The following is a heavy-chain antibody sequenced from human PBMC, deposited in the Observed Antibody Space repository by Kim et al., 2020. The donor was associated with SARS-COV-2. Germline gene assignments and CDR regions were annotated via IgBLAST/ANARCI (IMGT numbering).Heavy chain of an antibody. D-gene: IGHD6-13*01. J-gene: IGHJ4*02. Sequence: TNYSPSLKSRVTISVDTSKNQFSLKLSSVTAADTAVYYCARDPELAYFDYWGQGTLVTVSS. CDR3: ARDPELAYFDY. V-gene: IGHV4-59*01. CDR2: T.